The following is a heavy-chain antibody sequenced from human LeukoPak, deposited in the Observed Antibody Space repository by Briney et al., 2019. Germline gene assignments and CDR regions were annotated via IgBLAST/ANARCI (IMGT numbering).Heavy chain of an antibody. V-gene: IGHV1-18*01. CDR2: ISGYNGNT. CDR1: GYTFTSYG. D-gene: IGHD1-14*01. CDR3: ARDHRFHGGYYYYYYMDV. J-gene: IGHJ6*03. Sequence: GASVKVSFKDSGYTFTSYGISWVRQAPGQGVEWMGWISGYNGNTNYAQKFQGRVTMTRDTSISTAYMELSRLRSDDTAVYYCARDHRFHGGYYYYYYMDVWGKGTTVTISS.